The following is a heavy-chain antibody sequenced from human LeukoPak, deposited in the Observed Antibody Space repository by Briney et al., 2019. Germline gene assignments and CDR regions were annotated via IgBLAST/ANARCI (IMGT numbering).Heavy chain of an antibody. D-gene: IGHD3-16*01. Sequence: GKSLRLSSAASGLSFDDYAMHWVRQAPGKGLEWVSGISWNSGSIGYADSVKGRFTISRDNAKNSLYLQMNSLRAEDTALYYCAKAARWGDFDYWGQGTLVTVSS. CDR3: AKAARWGDFDY. J-gene: IGHJ4*02. CDR2: ISWNSGSI. CDR1: GLSFDDYA. V-gene: IGHV3-9*01.